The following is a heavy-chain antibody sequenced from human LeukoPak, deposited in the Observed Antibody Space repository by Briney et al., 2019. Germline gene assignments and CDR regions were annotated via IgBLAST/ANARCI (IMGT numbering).Heavy chain of an antibody. CDR1: GGSISSSSYS. V-gene: IGHV4-39*01. Sequence: PSGTLSLTCTVSGGSISSSSYSWGWIRQPPGKGLEWIGSIYYSGSTFYNPSLKSRVTISVDTSKNQFSLKLSSVTAADTAVYYCARQGSGRSSDYWGQGTLVTVSS. CDR2: IYYSGST. D-gene: IGHD1-26*01. J-gene: IGHJ4*02. CDR3: ARQGSGRSSDY.